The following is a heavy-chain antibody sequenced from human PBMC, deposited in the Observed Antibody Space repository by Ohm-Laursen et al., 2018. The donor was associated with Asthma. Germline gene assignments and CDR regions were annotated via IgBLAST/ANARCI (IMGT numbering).Heavy chain of an antibody. D-gene: IGHD4-11*01. CDR2: IIPIFGTA. V-gene: IGHV1-69*05. CDR3: ATVSVSPFYFNY. Sequence: ASVKVSCKASGGTFSSYAISWVRQAPGQGLEWMGGIIPIFGTANYAQKFQGRVTMTTDTSTSTAYMELRSLTTDDTAVYYCATVSVSPFYFNYWGQGTLVTVSS. J-gene: IGHJ4*02. CDR1: GGTFSSYA.